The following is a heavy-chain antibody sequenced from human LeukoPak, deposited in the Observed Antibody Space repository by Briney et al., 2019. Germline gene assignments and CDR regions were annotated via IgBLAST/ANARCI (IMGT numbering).Heavy chain of an antibody. J-gene: IGHJ5*02. Sequence: GGSLRLSCAASGFTFSSYSMNWVRQAPGKGLEWVSSISSSSSYIYYADSVKGRFTISRDNAKNSLYLQMNSLRAEDTAVYYCAREPPPITFGGVKNWFDPWGQGTLVTVSS. D-gene: IGHD3-16*01. V-gene: IGHV3-21*01. CDR3: AREPPPITFGGVKNWFDP. CDR2: ISSSSSYI. CDR1: GFTFSSYS.